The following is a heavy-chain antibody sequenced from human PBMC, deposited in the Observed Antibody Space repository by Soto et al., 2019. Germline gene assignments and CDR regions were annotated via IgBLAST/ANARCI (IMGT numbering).Heavy chain of an antibody. CDR1: GGSISSGGYY. Sequence: SETLSLTCTVSGGSISSGGYYWSWIRQHPGKGLEWIGYIYYSGSTYYNPSLKSRVTISVDTSKNQFSLKLSSVTAADTAVYYCARDRRYYGSGSYYRPYHYYGMDVWGQGTTVTVSS. CDR2: IYYSGST. D-gene: IGHD3-10*01. V-gene: IGHV4-31*03. J-gene: IGHJ6*02. CDR3: ARDRRYYGSGSYYRPYHYYGMDV.